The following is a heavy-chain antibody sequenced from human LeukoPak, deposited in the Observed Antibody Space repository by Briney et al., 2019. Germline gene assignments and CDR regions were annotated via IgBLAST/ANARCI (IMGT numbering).Heavy chain of an antibody. CDR3: ARGGATMIGSNWFDP. D-gene: IGHD3-22*01. CDR2: IYSGGST. V-gene: IGHV3-53*01. J-gene: IGHJ5*02. Sequence: GGSLRLSCAASGFSVSSDYMSWVRQAPGKGLEWVSVIYSGGSTYYADSVKGRFIISRDNSKNTLYLQMNSLTAEDTAVYYCARGGATMIGSNWFDPWGQGTLVTVSS. CDR1: GFSVSSDY.